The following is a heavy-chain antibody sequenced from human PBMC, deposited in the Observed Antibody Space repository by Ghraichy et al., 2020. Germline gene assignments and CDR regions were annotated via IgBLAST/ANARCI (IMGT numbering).Heavy chain of an antibody. CDR3: AKNIVVAGKILYYYYGMDV. Sequence: RGSLRLSCAASGFPFRGYWMTWVRQAPGKGLEWVASIKQDGTEEKYLDSVKGRFTISRDNPKNSLYLQMNSLRDEDTAVYYCAKNIVVAGKILYYYYGMDVWGQGTTVTVSS. V-gene: IGHV3-7*01. J-gene: IGHJ6*02. CDR2: IKQDGTEE. CDR1: GFPFRGYW. D-gene: IGHD6-19*01.